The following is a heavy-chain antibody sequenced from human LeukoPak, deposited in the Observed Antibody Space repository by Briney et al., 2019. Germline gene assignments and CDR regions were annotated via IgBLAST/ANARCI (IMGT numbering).Heavy chain of an antibody. D-gene: IGHD3-22*01. Sequence: ASVKVSCKASGYTFTGYYMHWVRQAPGQGLEWMGWINPNSGGTNYAQKFQGRVTMTRDTSISAAYMELSRLRSDDTAVYYCARVLKYYYDSSGYDDAFDIWGQGTMVTVS. CDR1: GYTFTGYY. CDR3: ARVLKYYYDSSGYDDAFDI. J-gene: IGHJ3*02. V-gene: IGHV1-2*02. CDR2: INPNSGGT.